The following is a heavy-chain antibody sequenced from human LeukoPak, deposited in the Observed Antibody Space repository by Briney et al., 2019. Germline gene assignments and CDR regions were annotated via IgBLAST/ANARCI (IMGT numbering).Heavy chain of an antibody. V-gene: IGHV4-30-4*01. CDR2: INYSGST. D-gene: IGHD1-26*01. CDR1: GGSISSGGYY. J-gene: IGHJ5*02. CDR3: ARDRPGVVGGNWFDP. Sequence: SSETLSLTCTVSGGSISSGGYYWSWIRQPPGKGLEWIGNINYSGSTDYNPSLKSRVAISVDTSKNQFSLRLSSVTAADTAVYYCARDRPGVVGGNWFDPWGQGTLVIVSS.